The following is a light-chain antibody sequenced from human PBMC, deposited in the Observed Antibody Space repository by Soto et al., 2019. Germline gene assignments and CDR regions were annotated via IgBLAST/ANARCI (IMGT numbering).Light chain of an antibody. CDR1: SSDVGSYNY. Sequence: QSVLTQPASVSGSPGQSITISCTGTSSDVGSYNYVSWYQQHPAKAPKLMIYDVTNRPSGVSDRFSGSKSGNTASLTISGLQAEDEADYYCSSYTSSSTPYVFGTGTKLTVL. J-gene: IGLJ1*01. V-gene: IGLV2-14*01. CDR2: DVT. CDR3: SSYTSSSTPYV.